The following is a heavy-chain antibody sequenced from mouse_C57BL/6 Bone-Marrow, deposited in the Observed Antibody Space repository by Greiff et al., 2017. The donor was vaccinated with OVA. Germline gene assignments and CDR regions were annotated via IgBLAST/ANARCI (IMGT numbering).Heavy chain of an antibody. J-gene: IGHJ2*01. V-gene: IGHV5-6*01. CDR1: GFTFSSYG. CDR2: ISSGGSYT. D-gene: IGHD1-1*01. CDR3: ARRPLGVVADY. Sequence: VQLQQSGGDLVKPGGSLKLSCAASGFTFSSYGMSWVRQTPDKRLEWVATISSGGSYTYYPDSVKGRFTISRDNAKNTLYLQMSSLKSEDTAMYYCARRPLGVVADYWGQGTTLTVSS.